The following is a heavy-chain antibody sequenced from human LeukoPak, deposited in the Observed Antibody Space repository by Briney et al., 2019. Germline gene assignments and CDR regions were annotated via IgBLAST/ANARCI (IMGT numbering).Heavy chain of an antibody. D-gene: IGHD3-10*01. CDR2: IYYSGST. V-gene: IGHV4-39*01. J-gene: IGHJ5*02. CDR3: ASHPVETSMVRGPHWGWFDP. CDR1: GGSISSSSYY. Sequence: SETLSLTCTVSGGSISSSSYYWGWIRQPPGKGLEWIGSIYYSGSTYYNPSLKSRVTISVDTSKNQFSLKLSSVTAADTAVYYCASHPVETSMVRGPHWGWFDPWGQGTLVTVSS.